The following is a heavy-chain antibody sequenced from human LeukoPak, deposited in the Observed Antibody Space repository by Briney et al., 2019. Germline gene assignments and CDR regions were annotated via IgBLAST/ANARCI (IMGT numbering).Heavy chain of an antibody. CDR2: IYCSGST. Sequence: SETLSLTCTVSGGSISSSNYYWGWIRQPPGKGLEWIGSIYCSGSTYYNPSLKSGVTISVDTSKNQFSLKLSSVTAADTAVYYCARQSSDILTGYYRGPYYYYGMDVWGQGTTVTVSS. CDR1: GGSISSSNYY. V-gene: IGHV4-39*01. D-gene: IGHD3-9*01. CDR3: ARQSSDILTGYYRGPYYYYGMDV. J-gene: IGHJ6*02.